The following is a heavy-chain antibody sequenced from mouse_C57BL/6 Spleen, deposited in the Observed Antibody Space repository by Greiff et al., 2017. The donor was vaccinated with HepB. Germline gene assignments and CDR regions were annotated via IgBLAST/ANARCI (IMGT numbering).Heavy chain of an antibody. D-gene: IGHD1-1*01. V-gene: IGHV1-61*01. CDR3: ARDWYYGSSRYFDV. CDR2: IYPSDSET. Sequence: QVQLQQPGAELVRPGSSVKLSCKASGYTFTSYWMDWVKQRPGQGLEWIGNIYPSDSETHYNQKFKDKATLTVDKSSSTAYMQLSSLTSEDSAVYYCARDWYYGSSRYFDVWGTGTTVTVSS. CDR1: GYTFTSYW. J-gene: IGHJ1*03.